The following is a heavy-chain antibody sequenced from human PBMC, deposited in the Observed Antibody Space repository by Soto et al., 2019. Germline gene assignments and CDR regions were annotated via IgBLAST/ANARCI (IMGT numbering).Heavy chain of an antibody. CDR1: GGTFSSYT. Sequence: QVQLVQSGAEVKKPGSSVKVSCKASGGTFSSYTISWVRQAPGQGLEWMGRIIPILGIINYAQKFQGRVTITADKSTRXXYMELSSLRSEDTAVYYCATLLLAYCGGDCPMADYWGQGTLVTVSS. J-gene: IGHJ4*02. CDR2: IIPILGII. CDR3: ATLLLAYCGGDCPMADY. V-gene: IGHV1-69*02. D-gene: IGHD2-21*02.